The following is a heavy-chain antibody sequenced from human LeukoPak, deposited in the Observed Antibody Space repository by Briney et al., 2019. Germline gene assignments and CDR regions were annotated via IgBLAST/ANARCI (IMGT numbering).Heavy chain of an antibody. CDR1: GLTFRNYA. J-gene: IGHJ4*02. V-gene: IGHV3-7*03. D-gene: IGHD5-24*01. CDR3: AKEGRSLQTY. CDR2: IKEDGTET. Sequence: GGSLRLSCAASGLTFRNYAMSWVRLAPGKGLEWVANIKEDGTETYYVDSVKGRFTISRDNAKNSLYLQMNSLRVEDTAVYYCAKEGRSLQTYWGQGTLVTVSS.